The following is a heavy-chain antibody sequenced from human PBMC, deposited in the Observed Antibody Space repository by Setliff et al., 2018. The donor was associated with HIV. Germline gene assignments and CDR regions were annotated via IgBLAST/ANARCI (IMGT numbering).Heavy chain of an antibody. CDR3: ARGDGYRGNDAYYDSGMDV. Sequence: PSETLSLTCTVSGGSISSHYWNWIRQPPGKGLEWIGYIYNSGYTNYKPSLKSRVTISLDTSKNQFSLNLRSVTAADTAVYYCARGDGYRGNDAYYDSGMDVWGQGITVTVSS. D-gene: IGHD5-12*01. V-gene: IGHV4-59*11. J-gene: IGHJ6*02. CDR1: GGSISSHY. CDR2: IYNSGYT.